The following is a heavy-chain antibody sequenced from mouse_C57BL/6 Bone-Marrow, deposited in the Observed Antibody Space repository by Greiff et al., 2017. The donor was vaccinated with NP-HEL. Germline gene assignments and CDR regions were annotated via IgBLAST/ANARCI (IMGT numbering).Heavy chain of an antibody. Sequence: QVQLQQSGAELVRPGTSVKVSKASGYAFTNYLIEWVKQRPGQGLEWIGVINPGSGGTNYNEKFKGKATLTADKSSSTAYMQLSSLTSEDSAVYFCAREEYRYYYAMDYWGQGTSVTVSS. CDR3: AREEYRYYYAMDY. V-gene: IGHV1-54*01. CDR2: INPGSGGT. J-gene: IGHJ4*01. CDR1: GYAFTNYL. D-gene: IGHD5-1*01.